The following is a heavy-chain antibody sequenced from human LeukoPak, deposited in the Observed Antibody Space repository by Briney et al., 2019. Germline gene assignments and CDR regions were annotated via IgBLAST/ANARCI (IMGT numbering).Heavy chain of an antibody. D-gene: IGHD3/OR15-3a*01. CDR2: ISQSGSA. CDR3: ARGKYFGLILVDY. Sequence: PSQTLSLTCTVSGGSVTGDTYYWTWIRQPPGKGLEWVGHISQSGSAHYSPSLKSRVTISEDKSKNQFSLQLSSVTVADTAVYYCARGKYFGLILVDYWGQGTLAIVSS. J-gene: IGHJ4*02. CDR1: GGSVTGDTYY. V-gene: IGHV4-30-2*01.